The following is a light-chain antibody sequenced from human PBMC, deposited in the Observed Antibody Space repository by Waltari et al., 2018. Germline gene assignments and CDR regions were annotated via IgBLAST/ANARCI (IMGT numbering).Light chain of an antibody. CDR1: SSDIGDYNF. V-gene: IGLV2-14*01. CDR3: SSYGSGNSVV. J-gene: IGLJ2*01. CDR2: EVS. Sequence: QSALTQPASVSGSPGQSITISCTGTSSDIGDYNFVSWYQQHPGKAPKLMIYEVSNRPSGVSNRFSGSKSDNTASLTISGRQPEDDAEYYCSSYGSGNSVVFGGGTKVTVL.